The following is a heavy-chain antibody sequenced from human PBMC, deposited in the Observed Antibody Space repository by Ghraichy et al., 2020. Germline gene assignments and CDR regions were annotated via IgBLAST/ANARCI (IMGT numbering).Heavy chain of an antibody. Sequence: GSLRLSCAASGFTFSSYSMNWVRQAPGRGLEWVSSICSASSYIYYAESLQGRFTISRDNAKDSLYLQMNSLRAEDMAVYYCARETGYCSGGRCYPDAFDIWGQGTMVTVSS. V-gene: IGHV3-21*01. CDR3: ARETGYCSGGRCYPDAFDI. J-gene: IGHJ3*02. CDR2: ICSASSYI. D-gene: IGHD2-15*01. CDR1: GFTFSSYS.